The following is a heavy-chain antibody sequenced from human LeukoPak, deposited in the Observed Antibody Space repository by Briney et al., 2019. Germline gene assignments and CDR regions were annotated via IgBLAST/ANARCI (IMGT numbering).Heavy chain of an antibody. CDR1: GFTFSSYA. Sequence: PGGSLRLSCAASGFTFSSYAMSWVRQAPGKGLEWVSAISGSGGSTYYADSVKGRFTISRDNSKKTLYLQINSLRAEDTAVYYCAKGSGFLGGYYFDYWGQGTLVTVSS. V-gene: IGHV3-23*01. J-gene: IGHJ4*02. CDR3: AKGSGFLGGYYFDY. CDR2: ISGSGGST. D-gene: IGHD3-9*01.